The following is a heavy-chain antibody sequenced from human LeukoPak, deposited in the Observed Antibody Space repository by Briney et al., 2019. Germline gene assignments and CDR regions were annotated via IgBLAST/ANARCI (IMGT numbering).Heavy chain of an antibody. D-gene: IGHD5-24*01. J-gene: IGHJ4*02. CDR3: ARASRDGYNQNFDH. CDR1: GYXFSSYW. V-gene: IGHV5-51*01. Sequence: GESLKISCNGLGYXFSSYWNAWVRQRPGKGLEWMGIIYPGGSETRYDPSFQGQVTISADMSTSTAYLQWSSLRASDTAMYYCARASRDGYNQNFDHWGQGTLVTVSS. CDR2: IYPGGSET.